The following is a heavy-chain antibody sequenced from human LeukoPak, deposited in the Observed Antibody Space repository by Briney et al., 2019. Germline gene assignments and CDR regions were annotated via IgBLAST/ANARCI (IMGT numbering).Heavy chain of an antibody. D-gene: IGHD6-6*01. J-gene: IGHJ4*02. V-gene: IGHV3-7*01. Sequence: GGSLRLSCAASGFTFSNYWMSWVRQAPGKGLEWVANIKQDGSQKYVDSVKGRFTISRDNAKNSQYLQMNSLRAEDTAVYYCARIGYSSSSFDYWGQGTLVTVSS. CDR3: ARIGYSSSSFDY. CDR2: IKQDGSQK. CDR1: GFTFSNYW.